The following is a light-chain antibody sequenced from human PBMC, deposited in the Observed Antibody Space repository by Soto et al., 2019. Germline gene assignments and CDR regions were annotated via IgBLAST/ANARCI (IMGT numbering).Light chain of an antibody. CDR3: MQALQTPWS. CDR2: FGS. V-gene: IGKV2-28*01. Sequence: DIVMTQSPLSLPVTPGEPASISCRSSQSLLHSNGYNNLDWYLQKPGQSPQLLIYFGSNRASGVPDRFSGSRSGTGFTPKISRVEAEDVGVYYCMQALQTPWSFGQGTKVEIK. J-gene: IGKJ1*01. CDR1: QSLLHSNGYNN.